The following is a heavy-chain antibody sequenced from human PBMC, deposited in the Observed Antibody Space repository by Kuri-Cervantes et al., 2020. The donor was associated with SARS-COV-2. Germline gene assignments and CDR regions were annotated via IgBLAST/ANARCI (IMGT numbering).Heavy chain of an antibody. J-gene: IGHJ6*02. CDR2: IIPIFGTA. CDR1: GGTFSSYA. D-gene: IGHD3-3*01. CDR3: ARDAPAYDFWSGYYGMDV. V-gene: IGHV1-69*13. Sequence: SVKVSCKASGGTFSSYAISWVRQAPGQGLVWMGGIIPIFGTANYAQKFQGRVTITADESTSTAYMELSSLRSEDTAVYYCARDAPAYDFWSGYYGMDVWGQGTTVTVSS.